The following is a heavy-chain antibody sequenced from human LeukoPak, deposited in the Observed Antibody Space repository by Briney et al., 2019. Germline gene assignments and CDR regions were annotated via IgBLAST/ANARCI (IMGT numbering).Heavy chain of an antibody. CDR3: ARQTTRGYYYYYGMDV. CDR1: GGSISSSSYY. J-gene: IGHJ6*02. Sequence: SETLSLTCTVSGGSISSSSYYWGWIRQPPGKGLEWIGSIYYSGSTYYNPSLKSRVTISVDTSKNQFSLKLSSVTAADTAVYYCARQTTRGYYYYYGMDVWGQGTTVTVSS. V-gene: IGHV4-39*01. D-gene: IGHD1-1*01. CDR2: IYYSGST.